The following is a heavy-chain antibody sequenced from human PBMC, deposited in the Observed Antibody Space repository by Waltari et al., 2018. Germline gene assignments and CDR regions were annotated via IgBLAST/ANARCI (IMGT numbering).Heavy chain of an antibody. J-gene: IGHJ5*01. D-gene: IGHD6-19*01. V-gene: IGHV1-69*01. CDR2: FIPIFGKA. CDR1: GGTFSSYA. CDR3: ASGSPGYSSGWFDY. Sequence: QVQLVQSGAEVKKPGSSVKVSCKASGGTFSSYAISWVRQAPGQGLEWMGVFIPIFGKANYAQKFQGRVTITADESTSTAYMELSSLRSEDTAVYYCASGSPGYSSGWFDYWGQGTLVTVSS.